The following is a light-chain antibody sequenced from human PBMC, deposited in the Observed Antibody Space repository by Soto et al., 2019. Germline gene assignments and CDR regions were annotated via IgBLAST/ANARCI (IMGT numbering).Light chain of an antibody. J-gene: IGLJ1*01. CDR1: SSDVGGCNY. Sequence: QSALTQPAPVSGSPGQSITISCTGTSSDVGGCNYVSWYQHHPGKAPKLLIYDVSNRPSGVPNRFSGSKSGNTASRTISGLQAEDEADYYCSSYTSSSTYVFGTGTKVTVL. CDR2: DVS. V-gene: IGLV2-14*03. CDR3: SSYTSSSTYV.